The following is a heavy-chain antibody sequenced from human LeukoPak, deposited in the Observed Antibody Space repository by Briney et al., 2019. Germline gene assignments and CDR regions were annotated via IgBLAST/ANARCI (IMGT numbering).Heavy chain of an antibody. CDR3: ARDQRRWLQPNWFDP. Sequence: SETLSLTCAVYGGSFSGYYWSWIRQPPGKGLEWIGEINHSGSTNYNPSLKSRVTISVDTSKNQFSLKLSSVTAADTAVYYCARDQRRWLQPNWFDPWGQGTLVTVSS. J-gene: IGHJ5*02. CDR2: INHSGST. D-gene: IGHD5-24*01. V-gene: IGHV4-34*01. CDR1: GGSFSGYY.